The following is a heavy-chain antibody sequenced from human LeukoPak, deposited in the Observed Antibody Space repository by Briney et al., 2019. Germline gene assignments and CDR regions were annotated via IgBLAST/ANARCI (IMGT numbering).Heavy chain of an antibody. CDR1: GGSFSGYY. CDR2: INHSGST. Sequence: SETLSLTCAVYGGSFSGYYWSWIRQPPGKGLEWIGEINHSGSTNYNPSLKSRVTISVDTSKNQFSLKLSSVTAADTAVYYCARDLGGSYSSETWFDPWGQGTLVTVSS. J-gene: IGHJ5*02. CDR3: ARDLGGSYSSETWFDP. V-gene: IGHV4-34*01. D-gene: IGHD1-26*01.